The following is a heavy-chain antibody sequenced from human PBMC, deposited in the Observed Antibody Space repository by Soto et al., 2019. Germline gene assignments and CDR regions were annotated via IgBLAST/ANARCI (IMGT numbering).Heavy chain of an antibody. CDR1: GGTFSIYA. J-gene: IGHJ4*02. D-gene: IGHD2-2*02. Sequence: SEKVSCKASGGTFSIYAISWVRQAPGQGLEWMGGIIPIFGTANYAQKFQGRVTITADESTSTAYMELSSLRSEDTAVYYCARDPGYCSSTSCYRPGYWGQGTLVTVSS. V-gene: IGHV1-69*13. CDR3: ARDPGYCSSTSCYRPGY. CDR2: IIPIFGTA.